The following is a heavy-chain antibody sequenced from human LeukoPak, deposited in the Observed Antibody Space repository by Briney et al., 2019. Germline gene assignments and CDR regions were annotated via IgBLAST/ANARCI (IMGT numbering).Heavy chain of an antibody. CDR1: GYTFTGYY. V-gene: IGHV1-2*02. D-gene: IGHD4-17*01. CDR3: ARGGYTVTKGFDY. CDR2: INPNSGGT. J-gene: IGHJ4*02. Sequence: ASVKVSCKASGYTFTGYYMHWVRQAPGQGLEWMGWINPNSGGTNYAQKFQGRVTMTRDTSISTAYMELSRLRSDDTAVYYCARGGYTVTKGFDYWRQGTLVTVSS.